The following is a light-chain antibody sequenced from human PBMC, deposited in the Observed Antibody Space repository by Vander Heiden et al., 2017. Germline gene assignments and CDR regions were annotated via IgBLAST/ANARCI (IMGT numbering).Light chain of an antibody. J-gene: IGLJ1*01. CDR2: SNN. CDR1: SSNIGRNK. V-gene: IGLV1-44*01. CDR3: ATWDDGLNHYFV. Sequence: VLTLPPSASWTPAQRVTISCSGSSSNIGRNKLNWYQQLPGSTPNLLIYSNNQRPSGVPDRFSGSKSGTSASLAISGPQSEDEADYYCATWDDGLNHYFVFGTGTRVTVL.